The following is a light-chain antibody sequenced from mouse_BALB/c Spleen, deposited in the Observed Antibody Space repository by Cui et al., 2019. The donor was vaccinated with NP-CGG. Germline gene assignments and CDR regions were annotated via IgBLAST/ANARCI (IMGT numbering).Light chain of an antibody. J-gene: IGLJ1*01. CDR3: ALWYSNHWV. Sequence: QAVVTQESTLTTSPGETVTLTCRSSTGAVTTRNYANWVQEKPDHLFTGLIGGTNNRAPGVPARFSGSLIGDKAALTITGAQTEDKAIYFCALWYSNHWVFGGGTKLTVL. V-gene: IGLV1*01. CDR2: GTN. CDR1: TGAVTTRNY.